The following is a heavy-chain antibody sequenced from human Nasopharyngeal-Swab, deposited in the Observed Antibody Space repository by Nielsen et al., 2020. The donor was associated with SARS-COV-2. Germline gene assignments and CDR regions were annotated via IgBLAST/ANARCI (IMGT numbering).Heavy chain of an antibody. CDR3: ARHSSPRGIVVVPAARPYNWFDP. CDR2: INHSGST. D-gene: IGHD2-2*01. CDR1: GGSFSGYY. V-gene: IGHV4-34*01. J-gene: IGHJ5*02. Sequence: SETLSLTCAVYGGSFSGYYWSWIRQPPGKGLEWIGEINHSGSTYYNPSLKSRVTMSVDTSKNQFSLKLSSVTAADTAVYYCARHSSPRGIVVVPAARPYNWFDPWGQGTLVTVSS.